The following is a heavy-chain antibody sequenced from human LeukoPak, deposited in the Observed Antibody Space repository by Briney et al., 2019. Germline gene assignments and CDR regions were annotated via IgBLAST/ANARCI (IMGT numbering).Heavy chain of an antibody. Sequence: PGGSLRLSCAASGFTFSSYSMNWVRQAPGKGLEWVSSISSSSSYIYYADSVKGRFTISRDNAKNSLYLQMNSLRAEDTAVYYCAREASEYYDSGGAIDYWGQGTLVTVSS. CDR1: GFTFSSYS. CDR2: ISSSSSYI. J-gene: IGHJ4*02. V-gene: IGHV3-21*01. D-gene: IGHD3-10*01. CDR3: AREASEYYDSGGAIDY.